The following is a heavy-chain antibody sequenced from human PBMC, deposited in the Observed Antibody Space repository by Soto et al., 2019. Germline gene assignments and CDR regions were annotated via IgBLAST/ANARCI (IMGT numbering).Heavy chain of an antibody. D-gene: IGHD5-12*01. CDR2: ISHLEST. CDR3: TRGGGYDSFDY. V-gene: IGHV4-30-2*06. Sequence: SETLSLTCTVSGASISYGGFSWSWIRQSPGKGLEWIGYISHLESTYFHPSFKSRLTMSIDRTRNQFSLKLSSVTAADMAVYYCTRGGGYDSFDYWGQGALVTVSS. CDR1: GASISYGGFS. J-gene: IGHJ4*02.